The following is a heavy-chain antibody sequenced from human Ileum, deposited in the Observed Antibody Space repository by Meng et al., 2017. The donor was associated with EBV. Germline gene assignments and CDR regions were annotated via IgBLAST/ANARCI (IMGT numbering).Heavy chain of an antibody. J-gene: IGHJ4*02. D-gene: IGHD5-24*01. V-gene: IGHV1-8*01. CDR2: MNPKTGTA. Sequence: QVQTVQSGAEVKKPGASVKVSCKASGYTFTNYDISWVRQATGQGLEWMGWMNPKTGTAHYAQKFQGRVSMTRDTSITTAYMELSSLTSEDTAVYYCVRTLERGDYWGQGTLVTVSS. CDR1: GYTFTNYD. CDR3: VRTLERGDY.